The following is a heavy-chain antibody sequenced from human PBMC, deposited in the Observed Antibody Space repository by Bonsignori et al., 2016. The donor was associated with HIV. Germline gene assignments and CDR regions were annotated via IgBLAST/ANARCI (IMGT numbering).Heavy chain of an antibody. CDR3: AKDRRDTAMVDY. Sequence: GESLKISCAASGFTFSSYGMHWVRQAPGKGLEWVAFIRYDGSNKYYADSVKGRFTISRDNSKNTLYLQMNSLRAEDTAVYYCAKDRRDTAMVDYWGQGTLVTVSS. CDR2: IRYDGSNK. D-gene: IGHD5-18*01. J-gene: IGHJ4*02. CDR1: GFTFSSYG. V-gene: IGHV3-30*02.